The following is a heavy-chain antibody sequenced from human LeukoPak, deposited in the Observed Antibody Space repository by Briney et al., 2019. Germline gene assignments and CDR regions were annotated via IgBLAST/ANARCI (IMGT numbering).Heavy chain of an antibody. V-gene: IGHV4-59*08. Sequence: SETLSLTRTVSGGSISSYYWSWIRQPPGKGLEWIGYIYYSGSTNYNPSLKSQVTISVDTSKNQFSLKLSSVTAADTAVYYCARGTVTTMAYYFDYWGQGTLVTVSS. CDR2: IYYSGST. CDR3: ARGTVTTMAYYFDY. CDR1: GGSISSYY. J-gene: IGHJ4*02. D-gene: IGHD4-11*01.